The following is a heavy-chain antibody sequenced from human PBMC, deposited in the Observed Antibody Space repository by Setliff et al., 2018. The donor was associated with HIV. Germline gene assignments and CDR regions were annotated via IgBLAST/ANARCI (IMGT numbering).Heavy chain of an antibody. V-gene: IGHV4-39*01. Sequence: SETLSLTCSVSGGSVSSTSNYWGWIRQPPGKGLEWIGSIYYSGSTYYNPSLKSRVTISVDMSKNQFSLKLSSVTAADTAVYYCARVQVGGYNFYFDYWGQGTLVTVSS. J-gene: IGHJ4*02. D-gene: IGHD5-12*01. CDR1: GGSVSSTSNY. CDR2: IYYSGST. CDR3: ARVQVGGYNFYFDY.